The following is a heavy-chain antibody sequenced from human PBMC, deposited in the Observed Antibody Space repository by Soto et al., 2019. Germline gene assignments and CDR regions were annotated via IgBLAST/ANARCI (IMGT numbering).Heavy chain of an antibody. CDR2: ISAYNGNT. CDR1: GYTFTSYG. CDR3: ARDYYYDSSGYGDY. Sequence: ASVKVSCKASGYTFTSYGISWVRRARGQGLEWMEWISAYNGNTNYAQKLQGRVTMTTDTSTSTAYMELRSLRSDDTAVYYCARDYYYDSSGYGDYWGQGTLVTVSS. D-gene: IGHD3-22*01. V-gene: IGHV1-18*01. J-gene: IGHJ4*02.